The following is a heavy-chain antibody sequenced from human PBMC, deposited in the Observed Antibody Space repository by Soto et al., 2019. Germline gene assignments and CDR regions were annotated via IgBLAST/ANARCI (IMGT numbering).Heavy chain of an antibody. CDR3: ARGIRSVVVVAAIYYYYGMDV. J-gene: IGHJ6*02. V-gene: IGHV3-30-3*01. D-gene: IGHD2-15*01. Sequence: HPGGSLRLSCAASGFTFSSYAMHWVRQAPGKGLEWVAVISYDGSNKYYADSVKGRFTISRGNSKNTLYLQMNSLRAEDTAVYYCARGIRSVVVVAAIYYYYGMDVWGQGTTVTVSS. CDR1: GFTFSSYA. CDR2: ISYDGSNK.